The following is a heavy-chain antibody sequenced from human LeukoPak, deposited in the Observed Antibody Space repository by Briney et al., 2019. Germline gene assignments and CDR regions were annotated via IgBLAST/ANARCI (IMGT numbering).Heavy chain of an antibody. J-gene: IGHJ4*02. Sequence: PGGSLRLSCAASGFTFSSYWMSWVRQAPGKGLEWVANIKQDGSEKYYVDSVKGRFTISRDNAKNSLYLQMNSLRAEDTAVYYCAKQVVREESTYFDYWGQGTLVIVSS. CDR3: AKQVVREESTYFDY. V-gene: IGHV3-7*03. CDR1: GFTFSSYW. CDR2: IKQDGSEK. D-gene: IGHD3-22*01.